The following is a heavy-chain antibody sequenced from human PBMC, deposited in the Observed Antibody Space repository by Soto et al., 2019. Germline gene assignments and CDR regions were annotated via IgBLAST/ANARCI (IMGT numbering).Heavy chain of an antibody. CDR2: SYSSGNT. Sequence: QLQLQASGPGLVKPSETLSLTCTVSGGSISSGSYYWGWIRQTPGKGLEWIGSSYSSGNTNYNPSLKSLVTTSVDTSKNQFTLRLSSVTAADTAVYYCGRHENPPGGDDYWGQGTQVTVSS. J-gene: IGHJ4*02. V-gene: IGHV4-39*01. CDR1: GGSISSGSYY. CDR3: GRHENPPGGDDY. D-gene: IGHD3-16*01.